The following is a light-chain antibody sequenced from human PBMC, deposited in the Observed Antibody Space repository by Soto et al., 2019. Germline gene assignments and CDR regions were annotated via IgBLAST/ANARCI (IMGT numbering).Light chain of an antibody. J-gene: IGKJ1*01. CDR2: KAS. CDR1: QSISSW. V-gene: IGKV1-5*03. Sequence: IQMTQAPSTLSASIGDRVAITGGASQSISSWLAWYQQQPGTAPKLLIYKASRLHSGVSSRFSGSECGTEFPLTISRLQPDDFATYYCQQYSGDSRTFGQGTKVDIK. CDR3: QQYSGDSRT.